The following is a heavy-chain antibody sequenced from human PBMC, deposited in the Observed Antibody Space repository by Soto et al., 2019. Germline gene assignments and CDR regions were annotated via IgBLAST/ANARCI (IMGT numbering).Heavy chain of an antibody. CDR3: VKDGSSGWPYYYGMDV. Sequence: QVQLVESGGGVVQPGRSLRLSCAASGFTFSSYGMPWVRQAPGKGLEWVAVISYDGSHKYYADSVKGRFTISRDNSKNTLYLQMSSLRAEDTAVYYCVKDGSSGWPYYYGMDVWGQGTTVTVSS. V-gene: IGHV3-30*18. J-gene: IGHJ6*02. CDR2: ISYDGSHK. D-gene: IGHD6-19*01. CDR1: GFTFSSYG.